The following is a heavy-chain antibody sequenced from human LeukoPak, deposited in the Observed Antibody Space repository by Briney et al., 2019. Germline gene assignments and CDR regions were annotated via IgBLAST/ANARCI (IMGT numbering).Heavy chain of an antibody. CDR2: IYYSGST. D-gene: IGHD3-10*01. CDR1: GGSISSYY. CDR3: ARGAPDGSGSFPFDY. J-gene: IGHJ4*02. Sequence: KTSETLSLTCTVSGGSISSYYWSWLRQPPAKGLEWIGYIYYSGSTNYNPSLKSRVTISVDTSKNQFSLKLSSVTAADTAVYYCARGAPDGSGSFPFDYWGQGTLATVSS. V-gene: IGHV4-59*12.